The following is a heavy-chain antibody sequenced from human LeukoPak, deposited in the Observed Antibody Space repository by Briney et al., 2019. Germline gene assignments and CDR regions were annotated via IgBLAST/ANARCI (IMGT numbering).Heavy chain of an antibody. J-gene: IGHJ4*02. V-gene: IGHV3-30*04. CDR1: GFTFSSYA. D-gene: IGHD3-16*01. CDR3: ARDWGSEGYYFDY. Sequence: PGGSLRLSCAASGFTFSSYAMHWVRQAPGKGLERVAVISYDGSNKYYADSVKGRFTISRDNSKNTLYLQMNSLRAEDTAVYYCARDWGSEGYYFDYWGQGTLVTVSS. CDR2: ISYDGSNK.